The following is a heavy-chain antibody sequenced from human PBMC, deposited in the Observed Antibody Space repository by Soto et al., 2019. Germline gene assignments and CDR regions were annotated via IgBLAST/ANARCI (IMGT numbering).Heavy chain of an antibody. D-gene: IGHD1-1*01. CDR2: IGTAGDT. CDR3: ARAIGPTLFDY. Sequence: EVQLVESGGGLVQPGGSLRLSCSASGFTFSSYDMHWVRQGPGKGLEWVSAIGTAGDTKYAGSVKGRFTISRENAKNSLYLQMYRLRAGDTAIYFCARAIGPTLFDYWGQGTLVTVSS. CDR1: GFTFSSYD. J-gene: IGHJ4*02. V-gene: IGHV3-13*04.